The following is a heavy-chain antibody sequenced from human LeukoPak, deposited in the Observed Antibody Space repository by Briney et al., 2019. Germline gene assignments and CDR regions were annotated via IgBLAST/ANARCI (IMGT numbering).Heavy chain of an antibody. D-gene: IGHD4-17*01. CDR3: ARETTGLARYFDY. CDR1: GNSISSYY. CDR2: IYTSGST. J-gene: IGHJ4*02. Sequence: SETLSLTCTVSGNSISSYYWSWIRQPAGKGLEWIGRIYTSGSTNYNPSLKSRVTMSVDTSKNQLSLNLSSVTAADTAFYYCARETTGLARYFDYWGQGTLVTVSS. V-gene: IGHV4-4*07.